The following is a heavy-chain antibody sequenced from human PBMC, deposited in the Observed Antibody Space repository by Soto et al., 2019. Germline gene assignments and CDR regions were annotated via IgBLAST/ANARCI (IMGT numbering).Heavy chain of an antibody. J-gene: IGHJ5*02. V-gene: IGHV1-8*02. CDR3: ARGPEDNWFDP. CDR2: MNPNSGNT. CDR1: GGTFSSYA. Sequence: QVQLVQSGAEVKKPGSSVKVSCKASGGTFSSYAISWVRQAPGQGLEWMGWMNPNSGNTGYAQKFQGRVPMTRNTSIGTAYMELSSLRSEDAAVYYCARGPEDNWFDPWGQGTLVTVSS.